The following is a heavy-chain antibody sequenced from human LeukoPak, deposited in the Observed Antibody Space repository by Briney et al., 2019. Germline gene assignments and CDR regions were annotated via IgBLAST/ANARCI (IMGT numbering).Heavy chain of an antibody. J-gene: IGHJ4*02. CDR1: GFTFSSYT. CDR3: ARDTVTPGEFDY. V-gene: IGHV3-30-3*01. CDR2: ISYDGSNK. D-gene: IGHD4-11*01. Sequence: GRSLRLSCAAPGFTFSSYTVHWVRQAPGKGLEWVAVISYDGSNKYYADSVKGRFTISRDNAKNSLYLQMNSLRAEDTAVYYCARDTVTPGEFDYWGQGTLVTVSS.